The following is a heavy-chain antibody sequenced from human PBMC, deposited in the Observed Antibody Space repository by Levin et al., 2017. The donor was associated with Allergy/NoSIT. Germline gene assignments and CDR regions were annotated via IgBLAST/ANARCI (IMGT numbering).Heavy chain of an antibody. V-gene: IGHV3-49*04. D-gene: IGHD4-17*01. CDR1: GFTFGDYA. J-gene: IGHJ6*03. Sequence: PGGSLRLSCTASGFTFGDYAMTWVRQAPGMGLEWLGFIRSKAYGGAADYAASVQGRFTISRADSEATAYLQMHSLKTEDTGVYYCTTDGDSQKANQSYYIDVWGKGTSVTVSS. CDR2: IRSKAYGGAA. CDR3: TTDGDSQKANQSYYIDV.